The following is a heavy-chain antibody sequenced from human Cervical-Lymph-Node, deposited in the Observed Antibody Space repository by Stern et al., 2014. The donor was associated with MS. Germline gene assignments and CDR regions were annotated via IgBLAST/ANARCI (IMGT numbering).Heavy chain of an antibody. Sequence: QVTLKESGPTLVKPTQTVTLTCTLSGFSVTTAGVGVGWIRQPPGKALEWLVLLFWDGDKLYRPSLKNRLTITKDTSKNQVVLTMTNVDPVDTATYYCAHSRVKYCRGGTCYSSLFDYWGQGTLVTVSS. V-gene: IGHV2-5*02. CDR2: LFWDGDK. CDR1: GFSVTTAGVG. J-gene: IGHJ4*02. CDR3: AHSRVKYCRGGTCYSSLFDY. D-gene: IGHD2-15*01.